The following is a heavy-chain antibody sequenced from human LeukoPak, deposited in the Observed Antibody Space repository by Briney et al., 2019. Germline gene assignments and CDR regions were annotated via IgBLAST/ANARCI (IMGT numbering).Heavy chain of an antibody. D-gene: IGHD2-15*01. J-gene: IGHJ4*02. Sequence: GASVKVSCKASGYTFTSYDINWVRQATGQGLEWMGWANPNSGHTGYAQKFQGRVTMTRNTSISTAYMDLSSLRSEDTAVHYCARGAPGSYCSGGSCPYFDYWGQGTLVSVSS. CDR3: ARGAPGSYCSGGSCPYFDY. CDR2: ANPNSGHT. CDR1: GYTFTSYD. V-gene: IGHV1-8*01.